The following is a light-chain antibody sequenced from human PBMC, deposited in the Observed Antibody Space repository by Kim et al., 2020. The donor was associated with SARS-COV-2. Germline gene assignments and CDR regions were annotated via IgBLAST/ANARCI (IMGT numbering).Light chain of an antibody. CDR3: QQYHDSLLT. J-gene: IGKJ4*01. CDR2: DAS. Sequence: ASVGVRVTITCRASQTIDTWLAWYQQKPGKAPRLLIYDASVLETGVPSRFSGSGSGTEFTLTISSLQPDDYASYYCQQYHDSLLTFGGGTKVDIK. CDR1: QTIDTW. V-gene: IGKV1-5*01.